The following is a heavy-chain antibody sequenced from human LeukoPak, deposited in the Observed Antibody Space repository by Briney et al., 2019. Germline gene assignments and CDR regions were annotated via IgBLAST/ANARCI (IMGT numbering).Heavy chain of an antibody. D-gene: IGHD2-15*01. V-gene: IGHV3-21*01. CDR2: ISSSGSYT. Sequence: GGSLRLSCTASGFTFSSHSMNWVRQAPGKGLEWVSSISSSGSYTYYADSVKGRFTISRDNAKNSLYLQMNSLRAEDTAVYYCASDSYSPEYFQHWGQGTLVTVSS. J-gene: IGHJ1*01. CDR3: ASDSYSPEYFQH. CDR1: GFTFSSHS.